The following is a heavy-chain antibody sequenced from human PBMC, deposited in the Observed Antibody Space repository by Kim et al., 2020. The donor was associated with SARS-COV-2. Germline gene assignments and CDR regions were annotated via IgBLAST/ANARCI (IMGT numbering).Heavy chain of an antibody. CDR2: VKQDESEK. J-gene: IGHJ3*02. D-gene: IGHD6-13*01. Sequence: GGSLRLSCAASGFTFSRYWMSWVRQAPGKGLEWVANVKQDESEKYYVDSVKGRFTISRDNARNSLSLQMNSLRGEDTAVYYCARAGGGSTSYFDAFDIWGLGTMVTVSS. CDR3: ARAGGGSTSYFDAFDI. CDR1: GFTFSRYW. V-gene: IGHV3-7*03.